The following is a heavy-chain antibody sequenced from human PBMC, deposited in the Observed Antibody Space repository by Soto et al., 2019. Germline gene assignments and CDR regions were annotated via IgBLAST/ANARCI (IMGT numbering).Heavy chain of an antibody. CDR3: ARGVYSGYDIYYYGMDV. J-gene: IGHJ6*02. V-gene: IGHV1-69*13. Sequence: RASVKVSCKASGGTFSSYAISWVRQAPGQGLEWMGGIIPIFGTANYAQKFQGRVTITADESTSTAYMELSSLRSEDTAVYYCARGVYSGYDIYYYGMDVWGQGTTVTVSS. CDR2: IIPIFGTA. D-gene: IGHD5-12*01. CDR1: GGTFSSYA.